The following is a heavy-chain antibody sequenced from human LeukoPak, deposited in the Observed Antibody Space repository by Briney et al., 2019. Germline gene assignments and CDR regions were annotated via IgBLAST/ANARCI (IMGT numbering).Heavy chain of an antibody. J-gene: IGHJ5*02. Sequence: PGGSLRLSCAASGFPFRNHAMSWVRQPPGKGLEWVSAISNGKTYYADSVRGRFTISRDDSKNMVYLQMNSLRVEDTARCYCVREAGYCASVCLKTNWFDPWGQGTLVTVSS. D-gene: IGHD2-15*01. V-gene: IGHV3-23*01. CDR1: GFPFRNHA. CDR3: VREAGYCASVCLKTNWFDP. CDR2: ISNGKT.